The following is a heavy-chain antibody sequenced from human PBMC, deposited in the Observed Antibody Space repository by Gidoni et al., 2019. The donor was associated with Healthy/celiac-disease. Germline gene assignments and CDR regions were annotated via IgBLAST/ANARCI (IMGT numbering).Heavy chain of an antibody. J-gene: IGHJ5*02. CDR1: GYSISSGYY. V-gene: IGHV4-38-2*02. CDR2: IYHSGST. Sequence: QVQLQESGPGLVKPSETLSLTCTVSGYSISSGYYWGWIRQPPGKGLEWIGSIYHSGSTYYNPSLKSRVTIAVDTSQNQFSLKLSSVTAADTAVYYCARVPIYGSGSYYPNWFDPWGQGTLVTVSA. D-gene: IGHD3-10*01. CDR3: ARVPIYGSGSYYPNWFDP.